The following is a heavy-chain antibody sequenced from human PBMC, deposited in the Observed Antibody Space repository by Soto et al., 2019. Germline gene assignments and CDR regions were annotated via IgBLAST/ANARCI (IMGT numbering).Heavy chain of an antibody. CDR2: IYTSGST. CDR3: ARTVGAAYYFDF. D-gene: IGHD1-26*01. V-gene: IGHV4-4*07. Sequence: QVQLQESGPGLGKPSETLSLTCTVSGDSMTKYYWSWIRQPAGKGLEWIGRIYTSGSTNYNPSLKSRVTMSIDTSNNHFSLNLKSVTAADTAMYYCARTVGAAYYFDFWGQGALVTVSS. J-gene: IGHJ4*02. CDR1: GDSMTKYY.